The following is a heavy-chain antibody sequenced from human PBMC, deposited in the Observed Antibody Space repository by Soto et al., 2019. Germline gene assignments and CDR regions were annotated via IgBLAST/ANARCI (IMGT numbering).Heavy chain of an antibody. D-gene: IGHD3-10*01. CDR1: GYIFNTYA. V-gene: IGHV1-3*01. J-gene: IGHJ5*02. CDR3: ASPSYGSGNFS. Sequence: QVQLVQSGAEVKKPGASVRVSCKASGYIFNTYALHWVRQAPGQRLEWMGWINAGNGNTKYSQNFQGRVTFIRDTSASTASIELNSLRSEYTAVYYCASPSYGSGNFSWGQGTLVTVSS. CDR2: INAGNGNT.